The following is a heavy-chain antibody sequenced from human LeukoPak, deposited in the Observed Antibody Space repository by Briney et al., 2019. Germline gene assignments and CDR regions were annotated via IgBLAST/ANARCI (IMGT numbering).Heavy chain of an antibody. D-gene: IGHD5-12*01. Sequence: SETLSLTRTVSGGPISSSSYYWGWIRQPPGKGLEWIGSIYYSGSTYYNPSLKSRVTISVDTSKNQFSLKLSSVTAADTAVYYCARQSFWDIVATIPYVFDYWGQGTLVTVSS. CDR2: IYYSGST. CDR1: GGPISSSSYY. V-gene: IGHV4-39*01. J-gene: IGHJ4*02. CDR3: ARQSFWDIVATIPYVFDY.